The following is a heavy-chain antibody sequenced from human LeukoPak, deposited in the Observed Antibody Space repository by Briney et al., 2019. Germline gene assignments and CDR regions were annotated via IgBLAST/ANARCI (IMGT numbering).Heavy chain of an antibody. CDR1: GFILTSFS. CDR3: ARGNGDYGPTLDY. J-gene: IGHJ4*02. CDR2: ISSRSTYT. D-gene: IGHD4-17*01. V-gene: IGHV3-21*01. Sequence: RGSLSLSCTVSGFILTSFSMKWVRHAPGKGLEWVSSISSRSTYTNYGDSVKGRFTISRDNAKNSLYLEMKSPRAEDTAVYYCARGNGDYGPTLDYWGQGTLVTVSS.